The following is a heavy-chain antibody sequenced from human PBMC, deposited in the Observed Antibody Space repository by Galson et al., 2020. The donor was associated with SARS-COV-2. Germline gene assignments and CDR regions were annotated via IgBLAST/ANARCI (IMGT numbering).Heavy chain of an antibody. CDR1: GFTFSSYA. D-gene: IGHD2-15*01. V-gene: IGHV3-30*04. Sequence: GGSLRLSCAASGFTFSSYAMHWVRQAPGKGLEWVAVISYDGSNKYYADPVKGRFTISRDNSKNTLYLQMNSLRAEDTAVYYCARDGGYCSGGSCYSLYYYYGMDVWGQGTTVTVSS. CDR2: ISYDGSNK. J-gene: IGHJ6*02. CDR3: ARDGGYCSGGSCYSLYYYYGMDV.